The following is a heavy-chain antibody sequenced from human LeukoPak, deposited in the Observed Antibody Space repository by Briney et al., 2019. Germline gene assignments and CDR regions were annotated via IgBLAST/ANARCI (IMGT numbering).Heavy chain of an antibody. Sequence: SETLSLTCAVYGGSFSGYYWSWIRQPPGKGLEWIGEINHSGSTNYNPSLKSRVTISVDTSKNQFSLKLSSVTAADTAVYYCARRRALGDYYYYYGMDVWGKGTTVTVTS. CDR3: ARRRALGDYYYYYGMDV. CDR1: GGSFSGYY. V-gene: IGHV4-34*01. J-gene: IGHJ6*04. D-gene: IGHD4-17*01. CDR2: INHSGST.